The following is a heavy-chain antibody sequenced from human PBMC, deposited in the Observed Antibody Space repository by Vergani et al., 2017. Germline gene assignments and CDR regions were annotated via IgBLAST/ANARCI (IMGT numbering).Heavy chain of an antibody. V-gene: IGHV5-51*03. J-gene: IGHJ4*02. Sequence: EVQLVQSGAEVKKPGESLKISCKGSGYSFTSYWIGWVRQMPGKGLEWMGIIYHGDSDTRYSPSFQGQVPISADKSISTAYLQWSSLMAADTAMYYCARTYSSCWSDVIYFDYWGQGTLVTVSS. CDR3: ARTYSSCWSDVIYFDY. D-gene: IGHD6-19*01. CDR1: GYSFTSYW. CDR2: IYHGDSDT.